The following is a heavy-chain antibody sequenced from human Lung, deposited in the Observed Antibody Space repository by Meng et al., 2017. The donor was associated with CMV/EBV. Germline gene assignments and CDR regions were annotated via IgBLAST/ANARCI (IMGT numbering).Heavy chain of an antibody. CDR1: GFTFSSYS. J-gene: IGHJ4*02. CDR2: ISSSSSYI. V-gene: IGHV3-21*01. D-gene: IGHD6-19*01. CDR3: ARAGYSSGWYELYFAY. Sequence: GESLKISCAASGFTFSSYSMNWVRQAPGKGLEWVSSISSSSSYIYYADSVKGRFTISRDNAKNSLYLQMNSLRAEDTAVYYCARAGYSSGWYELYFAYWGQGTLVTFSS.